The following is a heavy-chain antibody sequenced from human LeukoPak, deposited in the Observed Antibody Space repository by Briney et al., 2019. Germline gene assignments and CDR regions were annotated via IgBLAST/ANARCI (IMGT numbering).Heavy chain of an antibody. V-gene: IGHV4-39*01. CDR2: IYYSGST. Sequence: SETLSLTCTVSGGSISSSSYYWGWIRQPPGKGLEWIGSIYYSGSTYYNPSLKSRVTISVDTSKNQLSLKLSSVTAADTAVYYCARSQKQQLEVNWFDPWGQGTLVTVSS. J-gene: IGHJ5*02. CDR1: GGSISSSSYY. D-gene: IGHD6-13*01. CDR3: ARSQKQQLEVNWFDP.